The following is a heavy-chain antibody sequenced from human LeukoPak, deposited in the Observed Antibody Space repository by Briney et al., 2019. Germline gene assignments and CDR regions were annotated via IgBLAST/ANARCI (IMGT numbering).Heavy chain of an antibody. V-gene: IGHV3-23*01. Sequence: GGSLRLSCAASGFIFRNYGMSWVRQAPGKGLEWVSAINTNGGSTYYANSVKGRFTISRDNSENTVYLQMNSLRAEDTAVYYCAKDDDWGRYKHWGQGTLVTVSS. CDR3: AKDDDWGRYKH. D-gene: IGHD3-16*01. J-gene: IGHJ1*01. CDR1: GFIFRNYG. CDR2: INTNGGST.